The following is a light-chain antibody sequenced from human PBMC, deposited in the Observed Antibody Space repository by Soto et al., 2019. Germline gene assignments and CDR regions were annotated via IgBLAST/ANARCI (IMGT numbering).Light chain of an antibody. Sequence: DIQMTQSPSMLSASVGDKVTITCRASQSVRSWLAWYQHKQGQAPKLLIFKASTLHVGVPSRFSGSGSETEFTLTIDSLQPEDCATYFCQQYIRFPFTFGPGTKLDAK. V-gene: IGKV1-5*03. CDR2: KAS. CDR1: QSVRSW. CDR3: QQYIRFPFT. J-gene: IGKJ3*01.